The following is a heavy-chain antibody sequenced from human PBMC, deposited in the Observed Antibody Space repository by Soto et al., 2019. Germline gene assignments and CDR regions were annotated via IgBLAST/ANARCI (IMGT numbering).Heavy chain of an antibody. J-gene: IGHJ5*02. CDR1: GGSFSGYY. CDR3: AKGLHLGELSLLSWFDP. D-gene: IGHD3-16*02. V-gene: IGHV4-34*01. Sequence: QVQLQQWGAGLLKPSETLSLTCAVYGGSFSGYYWSWIRQPPGKGLEWIGEINHSGSTNYNPSLKSRVTISVDTSNNQFSLKLSSVTAADTAVYYCAKGLHLGELSLLSWFDPWGQGTLVTVSS. CDR2: INHSGST.